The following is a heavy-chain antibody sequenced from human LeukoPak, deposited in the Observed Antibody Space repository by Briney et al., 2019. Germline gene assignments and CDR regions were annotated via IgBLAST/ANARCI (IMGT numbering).Heavy chain of an antibody. V-gene: IGHV3-21*01. Sequence: PGGSLRLSCAASGFTFSSYSMNWVRQAPGKGLEWVSSISSSSSYIYYADSVKGRFTISRGNAKNSLYLQMNSLRAEDTAVYYCARDGWLRDYYYYYYMDVWGKGTTVTVSS. CDR2: ISSSSSYI. J-gene: IGHJ6*03. D-gene: IGHD5-12*01. CDR3: ARDGWLRDYYYYYYMDV. CDR1: GFTFSSYS.